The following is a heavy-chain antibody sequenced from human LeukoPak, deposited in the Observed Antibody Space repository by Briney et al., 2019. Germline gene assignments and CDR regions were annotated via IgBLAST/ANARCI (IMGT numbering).Heavy chain of an antibody. CDR1: GGTFSSYA. CDR2: IIPIFGIA. Sequence: GASVKVSCKASGGTFSSYAISWVRQAPGQGLEWMGGIIPIFGIANYAQKFQGRVTITADESTSTAYMELSSLRSEDTAVYYCARDRSIAAAGTDAFDIWGQETMVTVSS. V-gene: IGHV1-69*01. D-gene: IGHD6-13*01. CDR3: ARDRSIAAAGTDAFDI. J-gene: IGHJ3*02.